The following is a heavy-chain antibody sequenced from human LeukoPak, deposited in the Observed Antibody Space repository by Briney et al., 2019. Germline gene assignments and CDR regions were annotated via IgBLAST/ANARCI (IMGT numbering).Heavy chain of an antibody. CDR3: AGSRGYSYGHYFDY. Sequence: PGGSLRLSCAASGFTFDDYGMSWVRQAPGKGLEWVSGINWNGGSTGYADSVKGRFTISRDNPKNSLYLQMNSLRAEDTALYYCAGSRGYSYGHYFDYWGQGTLVTVSS. J-gene: IGHJ4*02. D-gene: IGHD5-18*01. CDR2: INWNGGST. V-gene: IGHV3-20*04. CDR1: GFTFDDYG.